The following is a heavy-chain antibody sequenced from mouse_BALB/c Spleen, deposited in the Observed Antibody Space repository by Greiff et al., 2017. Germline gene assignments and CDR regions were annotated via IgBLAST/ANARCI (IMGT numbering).Heavy chain of an antibody. D-gene: IGHD1-2*01. V-gene: IGHV1-63*02. CDR2: IYPGGGYT. CDR3: ARDGITTSPYYWAFDY. J-gene: IGHJ4*01. CDR1: GYTFTNYW. Sequence: QVQLQQSGAELVRPGTSVKISCKASGYTFTNYWLGWVKQRPGHGLEWIGDIYPGGGYTNYNEKFKGKATLTADTSSSTAYMQLSSLTSEDSAVYFCARDGITTSPYYWAFDYWGQGTTVTVSS.